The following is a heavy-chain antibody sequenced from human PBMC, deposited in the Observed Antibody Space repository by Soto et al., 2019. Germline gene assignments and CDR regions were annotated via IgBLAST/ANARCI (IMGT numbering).Heavy chain of an antibody. Sequence: EVQLVESGGGLVQPGGSLRLSCAASGFTVSSNYMSWVRQAPGKGLEWVSVIYSGGSTYYADSVKGRFTISRDNSKNTLYLQMNNLRAEDTAVYYCAREKVLSPAGLDRGYMDVWGKGTTVTVSS. CDR1: GFTVSSNY. CDR3: AREKVLSPAGLDRGYMDV. CDR2: IYSGGST. J-gene: IGHJ6*03. D-gene: IGHD1-1*01. V-gene: IGHV3-66*01.